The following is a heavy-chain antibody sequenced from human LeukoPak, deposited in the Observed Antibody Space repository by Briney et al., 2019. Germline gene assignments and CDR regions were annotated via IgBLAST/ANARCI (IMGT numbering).Heavy chain of an antibody. V-gene: IGHV1-8*02. CDR3: AREMVRGIRWLDN. CDR1: GYTFTGYY. Sequence: GASVKVSCKASGYTFTGYYVHWVRQAPGQGLEWMGWINPNSGNTGYAQKFKGRVTMTRNTSISTAYLELSSLRSEDTAVYYCAREMVRGIRWLDNWGQGTLVTVSS. D-gene: IGHD3-10*01. CDR2: INPNSGNT. J-gene: IGHJ4*02.